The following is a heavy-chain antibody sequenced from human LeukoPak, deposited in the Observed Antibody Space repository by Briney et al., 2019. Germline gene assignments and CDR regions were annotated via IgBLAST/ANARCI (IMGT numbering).Heavy chain of an antibody. CDR3: AKSVGGGGYKRGAEYYFDY. J-gene: IGHJ4*02. Sequence: SETLSLTCTVSGGSISSSSYYWGWIRQPPGKGLEWIVSIYYSGSTYYNPSLKSRVTISVDTSKNQFSLKLSSVTAADPAVYYCAKSVGGGGYKRGAEYYFDYWGQGTLVTVSS. CDR1: GGSISSSSYY. V-gene: IGHV4-39*07. CDR2: IYYSGST. D-gene: IGHD3-22*01.